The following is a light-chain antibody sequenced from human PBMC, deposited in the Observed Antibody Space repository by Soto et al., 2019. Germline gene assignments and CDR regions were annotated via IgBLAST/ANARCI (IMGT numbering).Light chain of an antibody. CDR2: DAS. CDR1: QSISSW. Sequence: DIQMTQSPSTLSASVGDRVTITCRASQSISSWLAWYQQKPGKATKLLIYDASSLESGVPSRFSGSGSGKEFTLTISSLQHDDFATYYCQQYNSYSGTFGQGTKVEIK. CDR3: QQYNSYSGT. V-gene: IGKV1-5*01. J-gene: IGKJ1*01.